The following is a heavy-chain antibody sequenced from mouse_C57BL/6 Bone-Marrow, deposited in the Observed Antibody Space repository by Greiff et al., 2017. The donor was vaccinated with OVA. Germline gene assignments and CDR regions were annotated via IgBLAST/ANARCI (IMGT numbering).Heavy chain of an antibody. Sequence: EVQLQESGPGLVKPSQSLSLTCSVTGYSITSGYYWNWIRQFPGNKLEWMGYISYDGSNNYNPSLKNRISITRDTSKNQFFLKLNSGTTEDTATYYCARGDSLTGTDYFDYWGQGTTLTVSS. J-gene: IGHJ2*01. D-gene: IGHD4-1*01. CDR3: ARGDSLTGTDYFDY. V-gene: IGHV3-6*01. CDR2: ISYDGSN. CDR1: GYSITSGYY.